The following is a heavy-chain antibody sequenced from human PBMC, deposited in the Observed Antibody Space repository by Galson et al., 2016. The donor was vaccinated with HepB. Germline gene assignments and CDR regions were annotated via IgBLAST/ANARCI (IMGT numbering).Heavy chain of an antibody. Sequence: PALVKPTQTLTLTCTFSGFSLTTGGMCVSWIRQPPGKALEWLALIDWADGKYYSTSLETRLTISKDTSKNQVVLTMTNMDPVDTATYYWARFNYGDFALYAMDVWGLGTAVTFSS. CDR3: ARFNYGDFALYAMDV. CDR1: GFSLTTGGMC. J-gene: IGHJ6*02. V-gene: IGHV2-70*01. D-gene: IGHD4-17*01. CDR2: IDWADGK.